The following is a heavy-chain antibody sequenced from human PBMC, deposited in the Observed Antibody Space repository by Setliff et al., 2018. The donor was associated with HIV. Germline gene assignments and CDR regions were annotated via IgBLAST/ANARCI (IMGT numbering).Heavy chain of an antibody. J-gene: IGHJ4*02. CDR2: LYFGDSDP. Sequence: LGESPKISCKTSGSSFSTYWVGWVRQMPGKGLEWLGILYFGDSDPKYSPSFEGQVTISADKSIKTAFLQWRSLKTPDTAIYYCARGRGGYFGGGRYYNLPYFDSWGQGTLVTVSS. CDR1: GSSFSTYW. V-gene: IGHV5-51*01. CDR3: ARGRGGYFGGGRYYNLPYFDS. D-gene: IGHD2-15*01.